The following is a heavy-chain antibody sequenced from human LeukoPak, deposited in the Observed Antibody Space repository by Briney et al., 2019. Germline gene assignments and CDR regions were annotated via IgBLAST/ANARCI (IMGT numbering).Heavy chain of an antibody. D-gene: IGHD3-10*01. J-gene: IGHJ4*02. Sequence: GGSLRLSCAASGFTFSSYSMTWVRQAPGKGLEWVSYISISSDSIYYADSVKGRFTISRDNARNSLYLQMNTLRDEDTAVYYCAREIFHGSGSPRLDYWGQGTLVTVSS. V-gene: IGHV3-48*02. CDR3: AREIFHGSGSPRLDY. CDR2: ISISSDSI. CDR1: GFTFSSYS.